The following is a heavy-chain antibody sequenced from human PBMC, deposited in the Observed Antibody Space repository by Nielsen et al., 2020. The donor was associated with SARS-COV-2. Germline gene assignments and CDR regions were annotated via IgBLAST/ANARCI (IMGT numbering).Heavy chain of an antibody. J-gene: IGHJ4*02. Sequence: GESLKISCAASGFSVRSNHMNWVRQAPGKGLEWVSIIYSGGTIYYAVSVEGRFTIPRDNAKNTLYLQMNSLRPDDTAIYYCAKEDSSSATFDYWGQGTPVTVSS. CDR1: GFSVRSNH. CDR2: IYSGGTI. D-gene: IGHD6-6*01. V-gene: IGHV3-53*01. CDR3: AKEDSSSATFDY.